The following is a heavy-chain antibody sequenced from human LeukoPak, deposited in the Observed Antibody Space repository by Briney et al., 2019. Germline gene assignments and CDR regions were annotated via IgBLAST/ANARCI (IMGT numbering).Heavy chain of an antibody. CDR2: INPNSGGT. V-gene: IGHV1-2*02. J-gene: IGHJ3*02. Sequence: ASVKVSCKASGYTFTGYYMHWVRQAPGQGLEWMGWINPNSGGTNYAQKFQGRVTMTRDTSISTAYMELSRLRSDDTAVYYCARALRPGDYPFDIWGQGTMVTVSS. CDR1: GYTFTGYY. D-gene: IGHD4-17*01. CDR3: ARALRPGDYPFDI.